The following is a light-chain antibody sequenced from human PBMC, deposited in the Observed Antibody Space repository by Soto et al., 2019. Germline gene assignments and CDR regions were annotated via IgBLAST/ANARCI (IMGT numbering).Light chain of an antibody. Sequence: IPVTKSPNSLSVSLVYIGTITFRASQSISSYLNWYQQKPGKAPKLLIYAASSLQSGVPSRFSGSGSGTDFTLTISRLQPEDFATYYCQQSYSTPLTFGGGTKVDIK. CDR1: QSISSY. CDR3: QQSYSTPLT. CDR2: AAS. J-gene: IGKJ4*01. V-gene: IGKV1-39*01.